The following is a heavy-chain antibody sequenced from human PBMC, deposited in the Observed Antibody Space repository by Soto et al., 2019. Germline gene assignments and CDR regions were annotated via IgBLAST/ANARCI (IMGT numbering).Heavy chain of an antibody. CDR3: ARDRMIAAVGNYFYFYMDV. CDR2: MHYSGST. CDR1: GDSVTSHY. V-gene: IGHV4-59*02. D-gene: IGHD6-13*01. J-gene: IGHJ6*03. Sequence: SETLSLTCPFSGDSVTSHYFTWIRQSPEKGLEWIGYMHYSGSTNYIPSLKSRVTMSVDTSKNQFFLKVNSVTVADTAVYYCARDRMIAAVGNYFYFYMDVWGKGTTVTVSS.